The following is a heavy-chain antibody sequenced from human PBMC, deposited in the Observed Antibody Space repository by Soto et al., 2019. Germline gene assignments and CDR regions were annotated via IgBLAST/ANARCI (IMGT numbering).Heavy chain of an antibody. D-gene: IGHD2-15*01. CDR1: GGSISTYY. CDR3: ARYDKYCSGGSCYYVWFDP. CDR2: ISYSGST. V-gene: IGHV4-59*08. Sequence: SETLSLTCTVSGGSISTYYWSWIRQPPGKGLEWIGYISYSGSTNCNPSLKSRVAMSVDTSKNQFSLRLSSVTAADTAVYYCARYDKYCSGGSCYYVWFDPWGQGTPVTVSS. J-gene: IGHJ5*02.